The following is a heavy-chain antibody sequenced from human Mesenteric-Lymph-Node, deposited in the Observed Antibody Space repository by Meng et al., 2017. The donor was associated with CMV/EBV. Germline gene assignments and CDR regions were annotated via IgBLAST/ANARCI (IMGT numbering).Heavy chain of an antibody. V-gene: IGHV3-9*01. CDR2: ISWNSGDI. CDR3: ARDTQANCCDYFYGMDV. D-gene: IGHD2-15*01. CDR1: GFTFDAHA. Sequence: GGSLRLSCAASGFTFDAHAMHWVRQVPGRGLEWVSSISWNSGDIDYADSVKGRFTISRDNAKNSLHLQMNSLRAEDTALYYCARDTQANCCDYFYGMDVWGQGTTVTVSS. J-gene: IGHJ6*02.